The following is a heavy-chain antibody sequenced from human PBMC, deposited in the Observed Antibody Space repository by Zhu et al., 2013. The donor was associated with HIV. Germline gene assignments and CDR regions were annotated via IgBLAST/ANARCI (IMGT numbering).Heavy chain of an antibody. J-gene: IGHJ6*03. V-gene: IGHV1-58*01. Sequence: QLVQSGPEVKKPGTSVKVSCKASGFTFSSSTVQWVRQARGQRLEWIGGIVVGSGDRHYAQKFQERVTISRDKSTTTTYMELSSLRSEDTGKYYCASEGSTFYYMDVWGNGTTVTVSS. CDR1: GFTFSSST. CDR3: ASEGSTFYYMDV. CDR2: IVVGSGDR.